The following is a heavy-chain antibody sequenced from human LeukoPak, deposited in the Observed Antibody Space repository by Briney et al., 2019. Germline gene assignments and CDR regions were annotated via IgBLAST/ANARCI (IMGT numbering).Heavy chain of an antibody. J-gene: IGHJ4*02. CDR1: GGSISPYY. CDR3: ARSTWLSDT. CDR2: VYYSGST. D-gene: IGHD5-12*01. Sequence: SQTLSLTCTVSGGSISPYYWSWIRQPPGKGLEWIGYVYYSGSTNYNPSLKSRVTISLDTSKNQFSLKLSSVTAADTAVYYCARSTWLSDTWGQGTLVTVSS. V-gene: IGHV4-59*01.